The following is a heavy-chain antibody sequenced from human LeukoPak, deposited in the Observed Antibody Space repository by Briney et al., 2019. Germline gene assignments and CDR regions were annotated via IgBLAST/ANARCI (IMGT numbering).Heavy chain of an antibody. V-gene: IGHV3-30*04. J-gene: IGHJ4*02. D-gene: IGHD1-26*01. CDR1: GFTFTGHS. CDR2: VADDEKTI. CDR3: TREKQKGGTPFDY. Sequence: QPGRSLRLSCVASGFTFTGHSMHWVRQAPGKGLEWVAVVADDEKTIFYADSLKGRFTVSRDNSKNTVYLQMNSLRDEDTAVYYCTREKQKGGTPFDYWGQGSLVTVSS.